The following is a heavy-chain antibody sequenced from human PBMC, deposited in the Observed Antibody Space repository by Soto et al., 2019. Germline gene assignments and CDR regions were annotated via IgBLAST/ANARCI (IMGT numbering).Heavy chain of an antibody. Sequence: QVQLQESGPGLVKPSETLSLTCTVSGGSVSSGRYYWSWIRQPPGKGLEWIGGIYYSWSTNYNPSLTSRVTISVDTSKNQFSLKLSSVTAADTAVYDCSRCRFGLSDYWGQGTLVTVSS. D-gene: IGHD3-16*01. J-gene: IGHJ4*02. CDR1: GGSVSSGRYY. CDR3: SRCRFGLSDY. CDR2: IYYSWST. V-gene: IGHV4-61*01.